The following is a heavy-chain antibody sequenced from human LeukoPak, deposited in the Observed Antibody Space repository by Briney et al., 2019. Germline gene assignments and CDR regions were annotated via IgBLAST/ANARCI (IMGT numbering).Heavy chain of an antibody. CDR3: ARDRGDYGDYDY. CDR1: GGSISYYY. D-gene: IGHD4-17*01. V-gene: IGHV4-59*12. J-gene: IGHJ4*02. Sequence: PSETLSLTCTVSGGSISYYYWSWIRQPPGKGLQWIGYVYYSGSTNYNPSLKSRVTISVDTSKNQFSLKLSSVTAADTAVYYCARDRGDYGDYDYWGQGTLVTVSS. CDR2: VYYSGST.